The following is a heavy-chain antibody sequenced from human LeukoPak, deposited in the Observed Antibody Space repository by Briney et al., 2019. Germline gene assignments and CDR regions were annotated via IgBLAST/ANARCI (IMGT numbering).Heavy chain of an antibody. V-gene: IGHV3-7*01. Sequence: GGSLRLSCEGSGFTFSTYWMGGVREAPGKGLGWVANIKQDGSEKYYVDSVKGRFTISRDNAKNSLYLQMNSLGAEDTAMYYCARDSAGNDYWGQGTLVTVSS. J-gene: IGHJ4*02. CDR1: GFTFSTYW. D-gene: IGHD6-13*01. CDR2: IKQDGSEK. CDR3: ARDSAGNDY.